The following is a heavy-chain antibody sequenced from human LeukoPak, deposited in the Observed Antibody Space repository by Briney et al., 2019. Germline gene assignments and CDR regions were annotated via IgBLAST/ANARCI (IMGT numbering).Heavy chain of an antibody. CDR1: GGTFSSYA. CDR2: IIPIFGTA. D-gene: IGHD2-2*01. J-gene: IGHJ6*04. CDR3: AREAPVGVVVPAAMKKHYYYYGMDV. V-gene: IGHV1-69*13. Sequence: ASVKVSCTASGGTFSSYAISWGRQAPGQGGEWMGGIIPIFGTANYTQKFQGRVTNTADESTSRAYMELSSLRSEDTAVYYCAREAPVGVVVPAAMKKHYYYYGMDVWGKGTTVTVSP.